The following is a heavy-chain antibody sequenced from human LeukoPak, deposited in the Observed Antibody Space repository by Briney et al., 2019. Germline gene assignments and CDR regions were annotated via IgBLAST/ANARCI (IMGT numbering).Heavy chain of an antibody. Sequence: SETLSLTCTVFGDSISGYYWSWIRQTPGKGLEWIAYIHTNGNSNYNPSLKSRVTISVDTSKNQFSLRLNSVTAADTAIYYCARGYYDSSGYSNPFDYWGQGTLVTVSS. CDR3: ARGYYDSSGYSNPFDY. D-gene: IGHD3-22*01. J-gene: IGHJ4*02. V-gene: IGHV4-4*09. CDR1: GDSISGYY. CDR2: IHTNGNS.